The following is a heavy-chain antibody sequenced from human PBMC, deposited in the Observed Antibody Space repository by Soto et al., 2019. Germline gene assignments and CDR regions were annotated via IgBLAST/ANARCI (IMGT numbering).Heavy chain of an antibody. V-gene: IGHV1-18*04. D-gene: IGHD6-13*01. J-gene: IGHJ6*02. CDR3: AKGIAAEYYYYGMDV. CDR1: GYTFTSYG. CDR2: ISAYNGNT. Sequence: QVQLVQSGAEVKKPGASVKVSCKASGYTFTSYGISWVRQAPGQGLEWMGWISAYNGNTNYAQKLQGRVTMTTDTSTRTAYRELRSLRSDDTAVYYCAKGIAAEYYYYGMDVWGQGTTVTVSS.